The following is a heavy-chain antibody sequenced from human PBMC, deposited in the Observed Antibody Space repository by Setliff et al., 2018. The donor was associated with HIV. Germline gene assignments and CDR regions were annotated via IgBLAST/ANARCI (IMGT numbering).Heavy chain of an antibody. CDR1: GMSISGYY. CDR3: ARDHELGAFDL. V-gene: IGHV4-59*01. J-gene: IGHJ3*01. D-gene: IGHD1-26*01. Sequence: SETLSLTCRVSGMSISGYYWSWIRQSPGKGLEWIGYIYYTGTTSYNPSLKSRVTIQVDTSNNRFSLKLRSATVADTAVYFCARDHELGAFDLWGQGTMVT. CDR2: IYYTGTT.